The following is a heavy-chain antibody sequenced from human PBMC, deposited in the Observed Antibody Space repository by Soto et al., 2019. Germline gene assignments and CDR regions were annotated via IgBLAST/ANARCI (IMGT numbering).Heavy chain of an antibody. CDR1: GGSISSYY. J-gene: IGHJ3*02. D-gene: IGHD3-10*01. V-gene: IGHV4-59*01. CDR3: ARVWGGAFDI. Sequence: PSATLSLTCTVAGGSISSYYWSWIRQPPGKGLEWIGYIYYSGSTNYNPSLKSRVTISVDTSKNQCSLKLSSVTAADTAVYYCARVWGGAFDIWGQGTMVTVSS. CDR2: IYYSGST.